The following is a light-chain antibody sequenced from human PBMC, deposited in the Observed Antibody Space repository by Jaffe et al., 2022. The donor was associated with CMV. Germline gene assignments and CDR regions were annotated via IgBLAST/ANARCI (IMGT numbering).Light chain of an antibody. Sequence: QSVLTQPPSASGTPGQRVTISCSGSSSNVGSNYLYWYQQVPGRAPTLLIYRNEERPSGVPDRFIASKSGTSASLAISGLRAEDEAVYHCATWDGSLSSWVFGGGTTLAVL. CDR2: RNE. CDR1: SSNVGSNY. J-gene: IGLJ3*02. CDR3: ATWDGSLSSWV. V-gene: IGLV1-47*01.